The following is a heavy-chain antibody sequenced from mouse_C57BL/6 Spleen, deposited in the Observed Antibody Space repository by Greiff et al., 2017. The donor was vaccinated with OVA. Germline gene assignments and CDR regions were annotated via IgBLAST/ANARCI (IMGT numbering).Heavy chain of an antibody. CDR1: GFTFSSYG. Sequence: EVKLVESGGDLVKPGGSLKLSCAASGFTFSSYGMSWVRQTPDKRLAWVATISSGGSYTYYPDSVKGRFTISRDNAKNTLYLQMSSLKSEDTAMYYCARQIYYDYDVWYFDVWGTGTTVTVSS. J-gene: IGHJ1*03. V-gene: IGHV5-6*01. CDR2: ISSGGSYT. CDR3: ARQIYYDYDVWYFDV. D-gene: IGHD2-4*01.